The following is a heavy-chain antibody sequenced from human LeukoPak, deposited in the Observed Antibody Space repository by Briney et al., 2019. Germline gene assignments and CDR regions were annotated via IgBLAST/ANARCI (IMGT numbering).Heavy chain of an antibody. Sequence: SETLSLTCAVYGGSFSGYYWSWIRQPPGKGLEWIGEINHSGSTNYNPSLKSRVTISVDTSKNQFSLKLSSVTAADTAVYYCARGGMLAEYYSGDFDYWGQGTLVTVSS. CDR3: ARGGMLAEYYSGDFDY. CDR1: GGSFSGYY. J-gene: IGHJ4*02. D-gene: IGHD2/OR15-2a*01. CDR2: INHSGST. V-gene: IGHV4-34*01.